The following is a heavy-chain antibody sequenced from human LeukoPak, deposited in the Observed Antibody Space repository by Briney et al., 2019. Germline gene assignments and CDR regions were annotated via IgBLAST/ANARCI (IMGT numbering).Heavy chain of an antibody. CDR3: ANFSVLPLTFDY. J-gene: IGHJ4*02. D-gene: IGHD2/OR15-2a*01. CDR1: GFTFSSYA. CDR2: ISGSGGST. Sequence: GGSLRLSCAASGFTFSSYAMSWVRQAPGKGLEWVSAISGSGGSTYYADSVKGRFTISRDNSKNTLYLQMNSLRAEDTAVYYCANFSVLPLTFDYWGQGTLVTVSS. V-gene: IGHV3-23*01.